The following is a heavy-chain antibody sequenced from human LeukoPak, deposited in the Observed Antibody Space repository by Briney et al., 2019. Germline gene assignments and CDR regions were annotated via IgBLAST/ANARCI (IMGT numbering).Heavy chain of an antibody. D-gene: IGHD4-23*01. Sequence: PGGSLRLTCAASGFTFNIYWMSWVRQAPGKGLEWVANIKEDGSAKYYVDSVKGRFTISRDNTKNSLYLQMNSLRVEDTAIYYCAKSMTTVVTHLNSWGQGTLVTVSS. CDR3: AKSMTTVVTHLNS. CDR1: GFTFNIYW. CDR2: IKEDGSAK. J-gene: IGHJ4*02. V-gene: IGHV3-7*03.